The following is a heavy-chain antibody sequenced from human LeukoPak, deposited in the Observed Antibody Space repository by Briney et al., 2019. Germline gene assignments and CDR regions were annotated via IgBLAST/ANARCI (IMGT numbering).Heavy chain of an antibody. CDR2: INSASNSI. V-gene: IGHV3-48*04. J-gene: IGHJ4*02. CDR3: ATDNWNDKTDTDY. Sequence: QPGGSLRLSCAASGFTFSTYAMNWGRQAPGKGLEWLSYINSASNSIYYADSVKGRFTISRDNAKSSLYLQMNSLRVEDTAVYYCATDNWNDKTDTDYWGQGTLVTVSS. CDR1: GFTFSTYA. D-gene: IGHD1-1*01.